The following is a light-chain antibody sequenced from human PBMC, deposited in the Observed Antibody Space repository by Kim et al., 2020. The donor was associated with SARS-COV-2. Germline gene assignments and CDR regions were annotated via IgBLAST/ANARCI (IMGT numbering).Light chain of an antibody. CDR2: AAS. CDR3: QKYNSAPRT. CDR1: QSISNY. V-gene: IGKV1-27*01. Sequence: DIRMTQSPSSLSASVGDRVTITCRASQSISNYLAWYQQKPGKVPKLLIYAASTLQSGVPSRFSGSGSGTDFTLTISSLQPEDFATYYCQKYNSAPRTFGQGTKVDIK. J-gene: IGKJ1*01.